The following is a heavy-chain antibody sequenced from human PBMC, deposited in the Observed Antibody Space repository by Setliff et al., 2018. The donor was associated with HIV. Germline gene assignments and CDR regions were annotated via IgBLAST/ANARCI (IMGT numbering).Heavy chain of an antibody. CDR3: ATAGGRSWFDP. CDR2: INPNSGGT. Sequence: ASVKVPCKTSGYTFDAKYIHWARQAPGQGLEWMGWINPNSGGTNYARKFQGRVTMTRDTSISTAYMELNSLRSDDTAVYYCATAGGRSWFDPWGPGTLVTVSS. V-gene: IGHV1-2*02. J-gene: IGHJ5*02. CDR1: GYTFDAKY. D-gene: IGHD3-16*01.